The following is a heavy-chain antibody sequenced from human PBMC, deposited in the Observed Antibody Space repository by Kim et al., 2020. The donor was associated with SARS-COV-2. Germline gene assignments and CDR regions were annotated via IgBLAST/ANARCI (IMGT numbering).Heavy chain of an antibody. D-gene: IGHD2-2*02. J-gene: IGHJ4*02. CDR3: TATASGYTFSDY. Sequence: YPASLKGRFTISRDDSKSTAYLQMNSLNTEDTAVYYCTATASGYTFSDYWGQGTLVTVSS. V-gene: IGHV3-73*01.